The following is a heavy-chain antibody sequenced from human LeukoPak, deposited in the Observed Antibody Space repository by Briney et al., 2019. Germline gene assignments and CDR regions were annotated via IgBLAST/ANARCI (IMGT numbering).Heavy chain of an antibody. D-gene: IGHD3-10*01. J-gene: IGHJ6*02. V-gene: IGHV3-9*01. CDR3: GKDISAGGMDV. CDR1: GITFSDYY. Sequence: GGSLRLSCAASGITFSDYYMTWIRQAPGKGLEWVSGIGWNSARTGYADSVRGRFTISRDNAKNSLYLQMNSLRAEDTALYYCGKDISAGGMDVWGQGTTVTVSS. CDR2: IGWNSART.